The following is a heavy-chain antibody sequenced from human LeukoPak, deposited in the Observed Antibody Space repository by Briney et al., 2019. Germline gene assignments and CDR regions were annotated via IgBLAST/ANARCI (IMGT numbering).Heavy chain of an antibody. CDR1: GFTFSSYA. Sequence: GGSLRLSCAASGFTFSSYAMSCVRQAPGKGLEWVSAITSSSSNTYYADSVKGRFTISRDNSKNTLYLQMNNLRAEDTAVYHCAKFGYGDYPYQGFDIWGQGARVTVSS. J-gene: IGHJ3*02. V-gene: IGHV3-23*05. CDR3: AKFGYGDYPYQGFDI. CDR2: ITSSSSNT. D-gene: IGHD4-17*01.